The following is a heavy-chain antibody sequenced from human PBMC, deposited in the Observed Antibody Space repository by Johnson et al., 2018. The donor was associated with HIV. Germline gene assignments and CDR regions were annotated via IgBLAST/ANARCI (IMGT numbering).Heavy chain of an antibody. CDR1: GITVNYYG. V-gene: IGHV3-20*04. CDR3: ARGSGSTIGARGAFDI. J-gene: IGHJ3*02. D-gene: IGHD6-13*01. CDR2: ISWNRGSI. Sequence: VQLVESGGGVVQPGGSLRLSCGASGITVNYYGMSRVRQVPGKGLEWVSGISWNRGSIGSADSDKGRFTISRDNSKNTLYLQMGSMRAGDTAVYYCARGSGSTIGARGAFDIWGQGTMVTVSS.